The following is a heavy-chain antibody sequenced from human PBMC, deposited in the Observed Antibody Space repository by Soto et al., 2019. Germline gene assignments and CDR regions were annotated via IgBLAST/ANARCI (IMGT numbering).Heavy chain of an antibody. CDR1: GFNFISYG. D-gene: IGHD2-8*01. V-gene: IGHV3-33*01. Sequence: GGSLSLSCASSGFNFISYGMHLVRPAPGQGLEWVAVIWYDGSNKYYADSVKGRFTISRDNSKNTLYLQMNSLRAEDTAVYYCARERSRCTNGVCYPVPFDYWGQGTLVTVSS. J-gene: IGHJ4*02. CDR3: ARERSRCTNGVCYPVPFDY. CDR2: IWYDGSNK.